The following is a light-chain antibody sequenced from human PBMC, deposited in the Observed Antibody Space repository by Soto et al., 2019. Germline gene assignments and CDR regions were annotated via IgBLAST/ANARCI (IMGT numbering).Light chain of an antibody. Sequence: DIQMTQSPSTLSASVGDRVTITCRASQSISSWLAWFQQKPRKAPKLLIFKASFLETGVPSRFSGTGSGTEFTLASGSLQPDDFGTYYCQHYNSSPMYIFGQGTKLEIK. J-gene: IGKJ2*01. CDR3: QHYNSSPMYI. V-gene: IGKV1-5*03. CDR2: KAS. CDR1: QSISSW.